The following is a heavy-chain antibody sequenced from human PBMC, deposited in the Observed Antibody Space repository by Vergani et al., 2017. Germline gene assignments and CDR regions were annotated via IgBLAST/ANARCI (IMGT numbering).Heavy chain of an antibody. D-gene: IGHD6-6*01. CDR3: ARSIAARGGHDY. CDR1: GGSFSGYY. V-gene: IGHV4-34*01. CDR2: INHSGST. Sequence: QVQLQQWGAGLLKLSETLSLTCAVYGGSFSGYYWSWIRQPPGKGLEWIGEINHSGSTNYNPSLTSRVTISVDTSKNQFSLKLSSVTAADTAVYYCARSIAARGGHDYWGQGTLVTVSS. J-gene: IGHJ4*02.